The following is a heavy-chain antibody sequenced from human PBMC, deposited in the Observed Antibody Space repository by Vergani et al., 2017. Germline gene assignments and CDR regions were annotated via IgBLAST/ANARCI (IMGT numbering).Heavy chain of an antibody. D-gene: IGHD4-17*01. J-gene: IGHJ4*02. V-gene: IGHV4-39*01. CDR3: ASPNGDVRGWYFDY. CDR1: GGSISSSSYY. Sequence: QLQLQESGPGLVKPSETLSLTCTVSGGSISSSSYYWGWIRQPPGKGLEWIGSIYYSGSTYYNPSLKSRVTISVDTSKNQFSLKLSSVTAADTAEYYCASPNGDVRGWYFDYWGQGTLVTVSS. CDR2: IYYSGST.